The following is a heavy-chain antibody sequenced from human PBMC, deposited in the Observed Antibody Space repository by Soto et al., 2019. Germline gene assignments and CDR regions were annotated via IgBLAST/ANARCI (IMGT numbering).Heavy chain of an antibody. Sequence: SETLSLTCTISGDSINNYFWNWIRQSPGKGLEWIGYISYSGSTSYNPSLQSRVTISSDTSKNQFSLELSSVTAADTAVYYCARARQRDTGRGLDVWGQGTTVTVSS. J-gene: IGHJ6*02. D-gene: IGHD5-18*01. CDR1: GDSINNYF. CDR2: ISYSGST. V-gene: IGHV4-59*01. CDR3: ARARQRDTGRGLDV.